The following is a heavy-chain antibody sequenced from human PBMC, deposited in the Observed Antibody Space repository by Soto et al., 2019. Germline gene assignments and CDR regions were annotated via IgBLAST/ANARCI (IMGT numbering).Heavy chain of an antibody. Sequence: SETLSLTCTISGDSINNYFWNWIRQSPGKGLEWIGYISYSGSTSYNPSLQSRVTISSDTSKNQFSLELSSVTAADTAVYYCARARQRDTGRGLDVWGQGTTVTVSS. J-gene: IGHJ6*02. D-gene: IGHD5-18*01. CDR1: GDSINNYF. CDR2: ISYSGST. V-gene: IGHV4-59*01. CDR3: ARARQRDTGRGLDV.